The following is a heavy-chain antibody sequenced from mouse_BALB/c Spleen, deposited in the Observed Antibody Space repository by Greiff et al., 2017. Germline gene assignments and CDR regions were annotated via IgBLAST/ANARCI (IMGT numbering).Heavy chain of an antibody. D-gene: IGHD1-1*01. V-gene: IGHV2-6-4*01. CDR1: GFSLSRYS. Sequence: VMLVESGPGLVAPSQSLSITCTVSGFSLSRYSVHWVRQPPGKGLEWLGMIWGGGSTDYNSALKSRLSISKDNSKSQVFLKMNSLQTDDTAMYYCARRIYYYGSSYGDYFDYWGQGTTLTVSS. J-gene: IGHJ2*01. CDR3: ARRIYYYGSSYGDYFDY. CDR2: IWGGGST.